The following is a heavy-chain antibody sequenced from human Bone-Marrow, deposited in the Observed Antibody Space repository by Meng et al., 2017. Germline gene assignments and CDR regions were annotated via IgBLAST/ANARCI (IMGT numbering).Heavy chain of an antibody. Sequence: QGQLHPGGAGRLKPSETLSLTGVFSGGSFSDYYWSWIRQPPGKGLEWIGEINHSGSTNYNPSLESRATISVDTSQNNLSLKLSSVTAADTAVYYCARDCPSPFRWFDPWGQGTLVTVSS. CDR2: INHSGST. V-gene: IGHV4-34*01. J-gene: IGHJ5*02. CDR1: GGSFSDYY. CDR3: ARDCPSPFRWFDP. D-gene: IGHD2-15*01.